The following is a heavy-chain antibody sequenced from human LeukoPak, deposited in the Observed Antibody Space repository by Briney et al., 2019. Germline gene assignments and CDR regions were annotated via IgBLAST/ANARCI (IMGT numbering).Heavy chain of an antibody. J-gene: IGHJ4*02. CDR2: INPNSGGT. D-gene: IGHD6-19*01. CDR1: GYTFTGYY. Sequence: ASVKVSCKASGYTFTGYYIHWVRQAPGQGLQWMGRINPNSGGTNYAQNFQGRVTMTRDTSISTAYMELSSLRSDDTAVYYCAREKESVAGRELDYWGRGTLVTVSS. V-gene: IGHV1-2*06. CDR3: AREKESVAGRELDY.